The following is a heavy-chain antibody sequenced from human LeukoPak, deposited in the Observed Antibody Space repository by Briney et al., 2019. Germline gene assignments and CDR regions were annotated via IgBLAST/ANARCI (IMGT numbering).Heavy chain of an antibody. V-gene: IGHV4-59*01. Sequence: SETLSLTCTVSGGSISSYYWSWIRQPPGKGLEWIGYIYYSGSTNYNPSLKSRVTISVDTSKNQFSLKLSPVTAADTAVYYCARMRGQSDAFDIWGQGTMVTVSS. J-gene: IGHJ3*02. CDR2: IYYSGST. CDR3: ARMRGQSDAFDI. CDR1: GGSISSYY.